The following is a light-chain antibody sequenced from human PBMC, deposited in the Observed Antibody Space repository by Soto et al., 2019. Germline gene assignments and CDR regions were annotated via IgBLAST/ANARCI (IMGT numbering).Light chain of an antibody. Sequence: EIVLTQSPGTLSLSPGERATLSCRASQSVSSSYFAWYQQKPGQAPRLLISGASSRDTGIPDRFSGSGSGTDFTITISRLEPEDFAVYYCPQYGSSSWTFGQGTKVEIK. J-gene: IGKJ1*01. CDR3: PQYGSSSWT. CDR2: GAS. CDR1: QSVSSSY. V-gene: IGKV3-20*01.